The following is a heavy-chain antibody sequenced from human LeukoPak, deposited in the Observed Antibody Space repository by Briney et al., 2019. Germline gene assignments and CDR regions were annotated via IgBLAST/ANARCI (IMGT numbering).Heavy chain of an antibody. D-gene: IGHD1-1*01. CDR1: AFTFSSHT. J-gene: IGHJ3*02. CDR3: ARDINSVAFDM. V-gene: IGHV3-21*01. CDR2: IGFSTTYI. Sequence: SWGSLRLSCAGSAFTFSSHTINWVRQAPGRGLEWVSCIGFSTTYIHYADSVKGRFTVTRDNAKGSVSLQMNSLRAEDTAVYYCARDINSVAFDMWGQGTVVTVSS.